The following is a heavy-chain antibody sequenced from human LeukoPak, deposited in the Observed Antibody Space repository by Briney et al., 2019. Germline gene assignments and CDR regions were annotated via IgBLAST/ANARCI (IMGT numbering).Heavy chain of an antibody. CDR1: GYTFTSYG. D-gene: IGHD6-13*01. J-gene: IGHJ4*02. CDR2: IIPIFGTA. V-gene: IGHV1-69*05. Sequence: SVNVSCTSSGYTFTSYGISWVRQAPGQGLEWMGGIIPIFGTANYAQKFQGRVTITTDESTSTAYMELSSLRSEDTAVYYCARESGIAADHYWGQGTLVTVSS. CDR3: ARESGIAADHY.